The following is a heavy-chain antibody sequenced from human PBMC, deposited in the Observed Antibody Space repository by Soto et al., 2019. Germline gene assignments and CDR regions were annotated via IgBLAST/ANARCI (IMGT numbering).Heavy chain of an antibody. Sequence: ASVKVSCKASGYTFTGYTVHWVRQAPGQRLEWMGWVNTVYGSTKYSQTFQGRVTITRDTSASTAYMELSSLRSEDTAVYYCAKDLVDRGYYYYYMDVWGKGTTVTVSS. J-gene: IGHJ6*03. CDR1: GYTFTGYT. D-gene: IGHD2-8*02. CDR2: VNTVYGST. V-gene: IGHV1-3*04. CDR3: AKDLVDRGYYYYYMDV.